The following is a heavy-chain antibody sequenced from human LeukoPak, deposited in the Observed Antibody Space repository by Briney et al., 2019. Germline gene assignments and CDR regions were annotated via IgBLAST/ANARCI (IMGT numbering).Heavy chain of an antibody. CDR1: GTSFSSYY. CDR3: ARMTTGHDF. J-gene: IGHJ4*02. Sequence: SETLSLTCAVSGTSFSSYYWSWIRQPPGKGLECIGEVNHSGYTNDNPSLKSRVTISVDTSKNQFSLRLRSVTAADTAVYFCARMTTGHDFWGQGTLVTVSS. V-gene: IGHV4-34*01. CDR2: VNHSGYT. D-gene: IGHD4-11*01.